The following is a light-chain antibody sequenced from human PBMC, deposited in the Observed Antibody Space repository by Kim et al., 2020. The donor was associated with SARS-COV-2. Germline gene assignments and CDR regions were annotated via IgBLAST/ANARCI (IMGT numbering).Light chain of an antibody. CDR3: QQYGRSPGYT. V-gene: IGKV3-20*01. J-gene: IGKJ2*01. CDR2: AAS. CDR1: QSVSSNY. Sequence: DIVLTQSPGTPSLSPGERATLTCRASQSVSSNYLAWYQQKVGQAPRLLIYAASSRATGIPDRFSGSGSQTDFTLTINGLEPEDFAVYYCQQYGRSPGYTFGQGTKLEI.